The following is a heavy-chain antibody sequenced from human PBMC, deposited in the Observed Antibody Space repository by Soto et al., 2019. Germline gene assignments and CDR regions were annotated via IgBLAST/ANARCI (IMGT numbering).Heavy chain of an antibody. J-gene: IGHJ4*02. CDR1: GFAFRSYT. D-gene: IGHD4-17*01. CDR3: ARAPAPDYGGVGDY. CDR2: ISHDGSHK. V-gene: IGHV3-30-3*01. Sequence: QVQLVESGGGVVQPGRSLRLSCAAAGFAFRSYTIHWVRQAPGKGLEWVAVISHDGSHKYYADFVKGRFTISRDNSKNTVYLQTNSLRAEDTAVYYCARAPAPDYGGVGDYWGQGTLVTVSS.